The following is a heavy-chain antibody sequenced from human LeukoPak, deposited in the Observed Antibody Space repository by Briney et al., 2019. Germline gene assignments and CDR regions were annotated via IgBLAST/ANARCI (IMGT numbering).Heavy chain of an antibody. J-gene: IGHJ4*02. Sequence: ASVKVSCKASGYTFTGYYMHWVRPAPGQGLAWMGWINPNSGGTNYAQKFQGRVTMTRDTSISTAYMELSRLRSDDTAVYYCARSPLYDFWSGSPSYWGQGTLVTVSS. CDR3: ARSPLYDFWSGSPSY. D-gene: IGHD3-3*01. CDR2: INPNSGGT. CDR1: GYTFTGYY. V-gene: IGHV1-2*02.